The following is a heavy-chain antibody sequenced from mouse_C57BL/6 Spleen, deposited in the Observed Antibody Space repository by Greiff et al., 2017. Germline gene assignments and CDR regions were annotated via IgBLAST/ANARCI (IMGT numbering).Heavy chain of an antibody. J-gene: IGHJ4*01. CDR1: GYSITSGYY. CDR2: ISYDGSN. CDR3: ARNYYGSSYVGYAMDY. D-gene: IGHD1-1*01. Sequence: DVKLQESGPGLVKPSQSLSLTCSVTGYSITSGYYWNWIRQFPGNKLEWMGYISYDGSNNYNPSLKNLISITRDTSKNQFFLKLNSVTTEDTATYYCARNYYGSSYVGYAMDYCGQGTSVTVSS. V-gene: IGHV3-6*01.